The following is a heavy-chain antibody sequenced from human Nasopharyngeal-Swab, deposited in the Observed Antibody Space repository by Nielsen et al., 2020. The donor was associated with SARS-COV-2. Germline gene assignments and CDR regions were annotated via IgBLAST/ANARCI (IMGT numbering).Heavy chain of an antibody. CDR3: ARGDYGSGSAFDY. J-gene: IGHJ4*02. CDR1: GYSFTSYW. CDR2: IYPGDSDT. D-gene: IGHD3-10*01. Sequence: GESLKISCTGSGYSFTSYWIGWVRQMPGKGLEWMGIIYPGDSDTRYSPSFHGQVTISADKSISTAYLKWSSLTASDTAMYYCARGDYGSGSAFDYWGQGTLVTVSS. V-gene: IGHV5-51*01.